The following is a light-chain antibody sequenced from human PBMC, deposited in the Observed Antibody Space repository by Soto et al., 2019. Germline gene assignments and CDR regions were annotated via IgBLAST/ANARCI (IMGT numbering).Light chain of an antibody. V-gene: IGKV1-6*02. CDR1: QGIRTA. J-gene: IGKJ1*01. Sequence: AIQMTQSPSSLSASVGDRVTVTCRASQGIRTALSWYQQKPGKAPKLLISAVSNLQSGVPSRFSGRGSGTDFTLPISGLQPEDFGTFFCLKTNNSPWTCGQGTKVDIK. CDR3: LKTNNSPWT. CDR2: AVS.